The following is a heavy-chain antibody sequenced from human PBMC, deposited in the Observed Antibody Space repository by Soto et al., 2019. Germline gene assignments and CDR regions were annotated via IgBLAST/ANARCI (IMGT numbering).Heavy chain of an antibody. D-gene: IGHD3-3*01. V-gene: IGHV1-18*01. CDR1: GYTFTSYG. CDR3: AATHYDFWSGYRTLDY. Sequence: VKVSCKASGYTFTSYGISWVRQAPGQGLEWMGWISAYNGNTNYAQKLQGRVTMTTDTSTSTAYMELRSLRSDDTAVYYCAATHYDFWSGYRTLDYWGQGTLVTVSS. J-gene: IGHJ4*02. CDR2: ISAYNGNT.